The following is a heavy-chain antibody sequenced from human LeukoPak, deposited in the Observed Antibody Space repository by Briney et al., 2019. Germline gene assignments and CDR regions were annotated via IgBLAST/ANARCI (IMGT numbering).Heavy chain of an antibody. CDR1: GYTFTTYY. J-gene: IGHJ4*02. CDR2: INPRGGST. CDR3: ARSSGAFDY. Sequence: ASVKVSCKASGYTFTTYYMHWVRQAPGQGLEWVGIINPRGGSTTYAQKYQGRVTMTRDTSTSTVYMELSSLKSDDTAVYYCARSSGAFDYWGQGALVTVSS. V-gene: IGHV1-46*01.